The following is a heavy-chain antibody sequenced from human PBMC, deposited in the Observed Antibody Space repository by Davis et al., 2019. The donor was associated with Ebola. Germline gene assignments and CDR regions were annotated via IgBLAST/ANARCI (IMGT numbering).Heavy chain of an antibody. CDR1: GFTFSTYT. CDR2: ITGSSNTI. Sequence: GESLKISCAASGFTFSTYTMHWVRQAPGKGLEEISYITGSSNTIYYADSVQGRFTVSRDNAKNSLYLQMNSLRDEDTAVYFCAAQYYDFWSGRYYYGMDVWGQGTTVTVSS. V-gene: IGHV3-48*02. CDR3: AAQYYDFWSGRYYYGMDV. D-gene: IGHD3-3*01. J-gene: IGHJ6*02.